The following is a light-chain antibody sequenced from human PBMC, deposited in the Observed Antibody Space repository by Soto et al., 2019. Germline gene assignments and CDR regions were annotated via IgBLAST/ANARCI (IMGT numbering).Light chain of an antibody. V-gene: IGKV1-5*01. CDR1: QSISSW. CDR2: DAS. CDR3: QQADSLPRT. J-gene: IGKJ4*01. Sequence: DIQMTQSPSTLSASVGDRVTITCRPSQSISSWLAWYQQKPGKAPKLLIYDASSLESGVPSRFSGSGSGTELTLTISSLQPEDFATYYCQQADSLPRTFGGGTKVDIK.